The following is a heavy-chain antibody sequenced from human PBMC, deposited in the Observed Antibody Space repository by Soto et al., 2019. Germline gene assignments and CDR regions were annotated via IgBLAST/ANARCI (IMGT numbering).Heavy chain of an antibody. CDR2: IYYSGST. CDR1: GGSISSSSYY. V-gene: IGHV4-39*01. D-gene: IGHD3-3*01. CDR3: GRLTIFGVVIKTEAANWFDP. J-gene: IGHJ5*02. Sequence: SETLSLTCTVSGGSISSSSYYWGWIRQPPGKGLEWIGSIYYSGSTYYNPSLKSRVTISVDTSKNQFSLKLSSVTAADTAVYYCGRLTIFGVVIKTEAANWFDPWGQGTLVTVSS.